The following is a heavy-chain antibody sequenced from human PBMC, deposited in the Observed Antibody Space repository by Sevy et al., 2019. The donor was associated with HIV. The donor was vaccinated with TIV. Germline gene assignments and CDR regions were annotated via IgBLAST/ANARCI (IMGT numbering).Heavy chain of an antibody. Sequence: GGSLRLSCAASGFTFSSYAMHWVRQAPGKGLEWVAIISYDGSDKYHADSVKGRFTISRDNSKSTMYLQMNSLRAEDTAVYYCARDQHDYGGNIRTGWFDPWGQGTLVTVSS. J-gene: IGHJ5*02. CDR1: GFTFSSYA. CDR3: ARDQHDYGGNIRTGWFDP. V-gene: IGHV3-30-3*01. CDR2: ISYDGSDK. D-gene: IGHD4-17*01.